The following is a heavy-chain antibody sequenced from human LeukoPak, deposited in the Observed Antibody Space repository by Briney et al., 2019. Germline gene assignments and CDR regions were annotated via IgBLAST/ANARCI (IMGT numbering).Heavy chain of an antibody. J-gene: IGHJ4*02. D-gene: IGHD5-24*01. CDR2: IYRSGNT. Sequence: PGGSLTLSCAAYDVTVASTYMSWLRQPPGKGLEWVGTIYRSGNTFYTASLKSRFTISRDTSMNTLNLEMNSLGVEDTAVYYCASAVTDGYSLDFYFDFWGQGTLVTVSS. CDR3: ASAVTDGYSLDFYFDF. CDR1: DVTVASTY. V-gene: IGHV3-53*01.